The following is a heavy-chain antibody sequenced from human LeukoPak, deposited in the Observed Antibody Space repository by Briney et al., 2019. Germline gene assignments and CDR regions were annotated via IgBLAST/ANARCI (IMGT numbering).Heavy chain of an antibody. D-gene: IGHD2-2*01. J-gene: IGHJ3*02. CDR2: IYYSGST. Sequence: PSETLSLTCTVSGGSISSSSYYWGWIRQPPGKGLEWIGSIYYSGSTYYNPSLKSRVTISVGTSKNQFSLKLSSVTAADTAVYHCGRCGIVVVPAASNAFDIWGQGTMVTVSS. CDR1: GGSISSSSYY. V-gene: IGHV4-39*01. CDR3: GRCGIVVVPAASNAFDI.